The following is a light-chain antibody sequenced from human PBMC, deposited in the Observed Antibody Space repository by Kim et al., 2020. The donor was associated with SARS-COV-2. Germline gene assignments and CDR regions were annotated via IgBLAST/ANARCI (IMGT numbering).Light chain of an antibody. Sequence: APRKTCMITCGGNNVGSKSVHWYQQKPGQAPVLFIYYDSDRPSGIPERISGSNSGNTATLNISRVEAGDEADYYCQVWDSSSDHPVFGGGTQLTVL. CDR2: YDS. J-gene: IGLJ3*02. CDR3: QVWDSSSDHPV. CDR1: NVGSKS. V-gene: IGLV3-21*04.